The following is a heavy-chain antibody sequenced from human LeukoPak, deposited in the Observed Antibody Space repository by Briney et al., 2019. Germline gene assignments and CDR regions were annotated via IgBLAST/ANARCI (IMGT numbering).Heavy chain of an antibody. CDR1: GYTFISYD. Sequence: ASVKVSCKASGYTFISYDINWVRQATGQGLEWMGWMNPNSGNTGYAQKFQGRVTMTRNTSISTAYMELSSLRSEDTAVYYCARGSYYDRNFDYWGQGALVTVSS. CDR3: ARGSYYDRNFDY. J-gene: IGHJ4*02. D-gene: IGHD1-26*01. V-gene: IGHV1-8*01. CDR2: MNPNSGNT.